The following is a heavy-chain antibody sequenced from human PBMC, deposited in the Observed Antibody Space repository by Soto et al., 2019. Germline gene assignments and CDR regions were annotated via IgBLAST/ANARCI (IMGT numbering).Heavy chain of an antibody. Sequence: GASVKVSCKASGYTFTGYYMHWVRQAPGQGLEWMGWINPNSGGTNYAQKFQGWVTMTRDTSISTAYMELSRLRSDDTAVYCCARGDFMGYYYGMDVWGQGTTVTVSS. V-gene: IGHV1-2*04. CDR3: ARGDFMGYYYGMDV. CDR2: INPNSGGT. J-gene: IGHJ6*02. D-gene: IGHD3-3*01. CDR1: GYTFTGYY.